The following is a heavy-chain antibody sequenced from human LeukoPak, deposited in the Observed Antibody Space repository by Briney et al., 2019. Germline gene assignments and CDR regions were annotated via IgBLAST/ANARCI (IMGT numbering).Heavy chain of an antibody. J-gene: IGHJ4*02. CDR1: GYTFSDFS. V-gene: IGHV3-21*01. CDR2: ISVRSNYR. D-gene: IGHD3-22*01. Sequence: PGGSLRLSCAASGYTFSDFSVNWVRQAPGKGLEWVSSISVRSNYRYYADSVRGRFTISRDDARDSLFLQMNILRAEDTAVYFCVRLRRNSDRSGYYYYYDYWGQGTLVTVSS. CDR3: VRLRRNSDRSGYYYYYDY.